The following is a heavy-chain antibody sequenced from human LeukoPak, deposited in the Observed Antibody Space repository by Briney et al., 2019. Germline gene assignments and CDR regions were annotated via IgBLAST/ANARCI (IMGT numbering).Heavy chain of an antibody. V-gene: IGHV4-39*07. Sequence: SETLSLTCTVSGGSISSSSNYWGWIRQPPGKGLEWIGSIYYSGSTYYNPSLKSRVSISVDTSKNQFSLKLSSLTAADTAVYYCARDRQQLVRGDYFDYWGQGTLVTVSS. CDR2: IYYSGST. CDR3: ARDRQQLVRGDYFDY. CDR1: GGSISSSSNY. J-gene: IGHJ4*02. D-gene: IGHD6-13*01.